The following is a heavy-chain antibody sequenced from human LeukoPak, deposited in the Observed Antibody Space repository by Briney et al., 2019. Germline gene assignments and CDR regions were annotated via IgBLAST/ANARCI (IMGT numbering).Heavy chain of an antibody. CDR2: IYYSGST. Sequence: TPSETLSLTCSVSGGSISSYYWSWIRQPPGKGLEWIGYIYYSGSTNYNPSLKSRVTISVDTSKNQFSLRLTSVTAADTAMYYCARAPDYGGKLDYWGQGTLITVSS. CDR3: ARAPDYGGKLDY. CDR1: GGSISSYY. D-gene: IGHD4-23*01. V-gene: IGHV4-59*01. J-gene: IGHJ4*02.